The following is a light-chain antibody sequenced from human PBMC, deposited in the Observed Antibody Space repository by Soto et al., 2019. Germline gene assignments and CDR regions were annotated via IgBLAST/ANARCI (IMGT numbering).Light chain of an antibody. V-gene: IGKV1-33*01. J-gene: IGKJ3*01. CDR2: DAS. CDR1: HDITSF. CDR3: QHCDYPPI. Sequence: DIQMTQSPSSLSASVGDRVTITCQASHDITSFLNWYQHKPGRAPKLLIYDASILEAGVPTRFSGSGSGTHFTFTISSLQPEDVATYYCQHCDYPPIFGPGTTVDFK.